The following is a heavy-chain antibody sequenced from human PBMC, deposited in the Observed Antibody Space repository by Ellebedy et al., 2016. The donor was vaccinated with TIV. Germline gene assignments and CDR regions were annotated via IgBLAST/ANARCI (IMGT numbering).Heavy chain of an antibody. CDR3: ARGGHYVSGSYDY. CDR1: GFTFSTYW. J-gene: IGHJ4*02. V-gene: IGHV3-74*01. CDR2: ISSDGTTT. D-gene: IGHD3-10*01. Sequence: GESLKISXAASGFTFSTYWMHWVRQAPGKGLVRVSRISSDGTTTIYADSVKGRFTISRDNAKNTLYLQMDTLRGEDTAVYYCARGGHYVSGSYDYWGQGSLVTVSS.